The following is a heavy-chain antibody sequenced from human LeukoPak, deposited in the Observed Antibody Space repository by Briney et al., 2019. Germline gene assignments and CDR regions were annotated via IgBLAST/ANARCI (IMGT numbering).Heavy chain of an antibody. CDR2: INHSGST. CDR3: ARGLLWLPTDSNWFDP. J-gene: IGHJ5*02. CDR1: GGSFSGYY. D-gene: IGHD5-12*01. V-gene: IGHV4-34*01. Sequence: SETLSLTCAVYGGSFSGYYWSWIRQPPGKGLEWIGEINHSGSTNYNPSLKSRVTISVDTSKNQFSLKLSSVTAADTAVYYCARGLLWLPTDSNWFDPWGQGTLVTVSS.